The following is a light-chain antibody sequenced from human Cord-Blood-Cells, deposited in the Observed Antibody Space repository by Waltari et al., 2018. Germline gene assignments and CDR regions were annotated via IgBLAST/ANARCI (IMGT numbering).Light chain of an antibody. J-gene: IGKJ1*01. CDR1: QSVSSSY. Sequence: EIVLTQSPGTLSLSPGERATLSFRASQSVSSSYLAWYQQKPGQAPRLLIYGASSRATGIPDRFSGSGSGTDFTVTISRLEPEDFAVYYCQQYGSSPLTFGQGTRVEIK. V-gene: IGKV3-20*01. CDR3: QQYGSSPLT. CDR2: GAS.